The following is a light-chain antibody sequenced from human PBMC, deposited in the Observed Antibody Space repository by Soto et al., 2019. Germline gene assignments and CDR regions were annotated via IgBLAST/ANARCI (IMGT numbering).Light chain of an antibody. CDR2: SNN. CDR3: QSYDISLHNYV. Sequence: QTVVTQPPSASGTPGQGVTISCSGSSSNIGVNTVNWYQQLPGTAPKLLIYSNNLRPSGVPDRFSGSKSGTSASLAITRLQAEDEADYYCQSYDISLHNYVFGTGTKLTVL. CDR1: SSNIGVNT. J-gene: IGLJ1*01. V-gene: IGLV1-44*01.